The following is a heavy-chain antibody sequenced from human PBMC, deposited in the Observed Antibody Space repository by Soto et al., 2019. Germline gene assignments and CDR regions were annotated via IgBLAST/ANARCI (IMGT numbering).Heavy chain of an antibody. V-gene: IGHV3-7*05. J-gene: IGHJ4*02. CDR1: GFPFSSYW. CDR3: ARGAGYSGSRFDY. Sequence: GGSLRLSCAASGFPFSSYWMSWVRQAPGKGLEWVANIKQDGSEKYYVDSVKGRFTISRDNAKNSLYLQMNSLRAEDTAVYYCARGAGYSGSRFDYWGQGTLVTVSS. D-gene: IGHD1-26*01. CDR2: IKQDGSEK.